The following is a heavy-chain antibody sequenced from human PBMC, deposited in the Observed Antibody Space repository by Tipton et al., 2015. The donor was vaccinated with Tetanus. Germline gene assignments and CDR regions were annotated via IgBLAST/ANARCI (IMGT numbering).Heavy chain of an antibody. V-gene: IGHV4-39*01. Sequence: TLSLTCSVSGGSLFSGSFYWAWVRQPPGKGLEWIGNIYYNGNTYYLSSLESRVTISTDTSKNQVSLSLRSVTAADTAVYYCTGQADNWFDPWGPGTLVTVSS. CDR3: TGQADNWFDP. D-gene: IGHD2-15*01. CDR1: GGSLFSGSFY. CDR2: IYYNGNT. J-gene: IGHJ5*02.